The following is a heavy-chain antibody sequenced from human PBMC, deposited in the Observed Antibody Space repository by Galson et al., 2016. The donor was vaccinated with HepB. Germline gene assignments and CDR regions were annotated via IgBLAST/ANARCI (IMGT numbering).Heavy chain of an antibody. J-gene: IGHJ2*01. CDR2: FYYSGST. Sequence: SETLSLTCTVSGDSISGSSYYWGWIRQPPGKGLEWIGNFYYSGSTYYNPSLKSRVSISVDASKNQFALTLRSVTAADTAVYYCAITGTSRFRGYFDLWGRGTLVTVSS. CDR1: GDSISGSSYY. V-gene: IGHV4-39*01. D-gene: IGHD1-7*01. CDR3: AITGTSRFRGYFDL.